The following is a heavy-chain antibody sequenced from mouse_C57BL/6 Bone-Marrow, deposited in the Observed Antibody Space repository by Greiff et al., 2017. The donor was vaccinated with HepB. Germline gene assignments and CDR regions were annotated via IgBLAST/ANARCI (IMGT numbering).Heavy chain of an antibody. D-gene: IGHD2-5*01. Sequence: EVMLVESGGGLVQPKGSLKLSCAASGFSFNTYAMNWVRQAPGKGLEWVARIRSKSNNYATYYADSVKDRFTISRDDSESMLYLQMNNLKTEDTAMYYCVRLSNYVMDYWGQGTSVTVSS. CDR1: GFSFNTYA. CDR2: IRSKSNNYAT. V-gene: IGHV10-1*01. CDR3: VRLSNYVMDY. J-gene: IGHJ4*01.